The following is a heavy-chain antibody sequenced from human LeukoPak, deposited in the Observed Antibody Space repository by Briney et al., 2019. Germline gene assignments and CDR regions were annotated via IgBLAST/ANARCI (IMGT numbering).Heavy chain of an antibody. V-gene: IGHV1-2*06. Sequence: SVKVSCKASGYTFTGYYMHRVRQAPGQGLEWMGRINPNSGGTNYAQKFQGRVTLTRDTSISTAYMELSRLRSDDTAVYYCARDHIPYGSGSYGYWGQGTLVTVSS. CDR3: ARDHIPYGSGSYGY. CDR2: INPNSGGT. J-gene: IGHJ4*02. D-gene: IGHD3-10*01. CDR1: GYTFTGYY.